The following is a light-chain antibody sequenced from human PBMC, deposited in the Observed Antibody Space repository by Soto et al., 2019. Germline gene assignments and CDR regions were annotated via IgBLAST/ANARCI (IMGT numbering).Light chain of an antibody. J-gene: IGKJ2*01. CDR3: QQYHSRPYT. V-gene: IGKV3D-15*01. CDR2: GAS. CDR1: RSVSSD. Sequence: EVVMTQSPATLSVSPGDRATLSCRASRSVSSDLAWYQQKPGQAPRLLIQGASTRVTDIPATFSGSGSDTEFTLTISSLQSEDFAVYYCQQYHSRPYTFGQGTKLEIK.